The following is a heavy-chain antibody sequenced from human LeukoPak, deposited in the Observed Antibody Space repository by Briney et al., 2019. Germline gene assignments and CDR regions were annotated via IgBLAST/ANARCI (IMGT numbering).Heavy chain of an antibody. CDR2: IYYSGST. V-gene: IGHV4-59*01. J-gene: IGHJ6*02. Sequence: SETLSLTCTVSGGSISSYYWSWIRQPPGKGLEWIGYIYYSGSTNYNPSLKSRVTISVDTSKNQFSLKLSSVTAADTAVYYCARVTRNSGYGYYYYGMGVWGQGTTVTVSS. D-gene: IGHD5-12*01. CDR3: ARVTRNSGYGYYYYGMGV. CDR1: GGSISSYY.